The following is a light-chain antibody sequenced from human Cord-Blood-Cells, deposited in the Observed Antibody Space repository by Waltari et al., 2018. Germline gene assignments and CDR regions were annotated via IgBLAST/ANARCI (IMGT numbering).Light chain of an antibody. V-gene: IGLV3-19*01. CDR3: NSRDSSGNHV. CDR1: SYY. J-gene: IGLJ1*01. Sequence: SSELTQDPAVSVALGQTVRSYYASWYQQKPGQAPVLVLSGKNNRPSGIPDRFSGSSSGNTASWTITGAQAEDEADYYCNSRDSSGNHVFGTGTKVTVL. CDR2: GKN.